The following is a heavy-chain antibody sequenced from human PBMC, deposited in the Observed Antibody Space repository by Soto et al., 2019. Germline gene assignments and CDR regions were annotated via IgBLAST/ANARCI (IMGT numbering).Heavy chain of an antibody. CDR1: GFSLSTSGIR. J-gene: IGHJ3*02. Sequence: SGPTLVNPTQTLTLTCTFSGFSLSTSGIRVSWIRQPPGKALEWLARIDWDDDKFYSPSLNTRLTLSKDTSKNQVVLTMTNMDPVDTATYYCARGPTMIVVPRGAFDIWGQGTMVTVAS. V-gene: IGHV2-70*04. D-gene: IGHD3-22*01. CDR3: ARGPTMIVVPRGAFDI. CDR2: IDWDDDK.